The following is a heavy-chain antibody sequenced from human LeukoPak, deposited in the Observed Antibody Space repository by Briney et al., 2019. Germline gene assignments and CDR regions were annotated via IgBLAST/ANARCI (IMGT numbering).Heavy chain of an antibody. CDR3: ARSAAISFYYYYYYMDV. V-gene: IGHV3-7*01. CDR2: IKQDGSEK. J-gene: IGHJ6*03. D-gene: IGHD2-2*01. CDR1: GFTFSSYW. Sequence: PGGSLRLSCAAPGFTFSSYWMSWVRQAPGKGLEWVANIKQDGSEKYYVDSVKGRFTISRDNAKNSLYLQMNSLRAEDTAVYYCARSAAISFYYYYYYMDVWGKGTTVTISS.